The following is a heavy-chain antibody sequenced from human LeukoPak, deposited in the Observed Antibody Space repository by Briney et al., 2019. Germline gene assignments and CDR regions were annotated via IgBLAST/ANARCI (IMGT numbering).Heavy chain of an antibody. Sequence: PGGSLRLSCAASGFTVSSNYMSWVRQAPGKGLEWVSLIYSGGSTYYADSVKGRFTISRDNSKNTLYLHMGSLRTEDMAVYYCARESASTAWLFDYWGQGTLVTVSS. V-gene: IGHV3-66*01. J-gene: IGHJ4*02. CDR1: GFTVSSNY. CDR2: IYSGGST. CDR3: ARESASTAWLFDY. D-gene: IGHD5-12*01.